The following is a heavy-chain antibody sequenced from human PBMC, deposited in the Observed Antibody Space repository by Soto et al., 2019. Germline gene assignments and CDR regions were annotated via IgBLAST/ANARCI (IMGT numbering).Heavy chain of an antibody. CDR3: SKDSRSRVRGVIITSRYYYGMDV. CDR1: GFTFSSYG. J-gene: IGHJ6*02. D-gene: IGHD3-10*01. CDR2: ISYDGSNK. Sequence: QVQLVESGGGVVQPGRSLRLSCAASGFTFSSYGMHWVRQAPGKGLEWVAVISYDGSNKYYADSVKGRFTISRDNSKNTLYLQMNSLRGEDTAVYYCSKDSRSRVRGVIITSRYYYGMDVWGQGTTVTVSS. V-gene: IGHV3-30*18.